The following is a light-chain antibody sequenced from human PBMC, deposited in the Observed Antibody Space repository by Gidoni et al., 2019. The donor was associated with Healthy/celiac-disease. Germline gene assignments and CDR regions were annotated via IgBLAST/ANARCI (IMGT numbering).Light chain of an antibody. Sequence: IVLTQSPGTLSLSPGERATHSCRASQSVSSSYLAWYQQKPGQAPRLLIYGASSRATGIPDRFSGSGSGTDFTLTISRLEPEDFAVYYCQQYGSSPWTFGQXTKVEIK. CDR3: QQYGSSPWT. CDR2: GAS. V-gene: IGKV3-20*01. CDR1: QSVSSSY. J-gene: IGKJ1*01.